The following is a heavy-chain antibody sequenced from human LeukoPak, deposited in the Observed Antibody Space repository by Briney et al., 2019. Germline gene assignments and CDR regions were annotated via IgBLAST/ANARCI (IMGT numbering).Heavy chain of an antibody. V-gene: IGHV1-18*01. CDR2: ISAYNGNT. CDR1: GYTFTSYG. J-gene: IGHJ5*02. D-gene: IGHD1-26*01. CDR3: ARVGGSYYDWFDP. Sequence: ASVKVSCKASGYTFTSYGISWVRQAPGQGLEWMGWISAYNGNTNYAQKFQGRVTITRDTSASTAYMELSSLRSEDTAVYYCARVGGSYYDWFDPWGQGALVTVSS.